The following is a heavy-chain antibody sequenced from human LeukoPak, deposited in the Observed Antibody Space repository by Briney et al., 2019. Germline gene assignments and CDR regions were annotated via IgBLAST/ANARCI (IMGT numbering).Heavy chain of an antibody. J-gene: IGHJ5*02. CDR1: GYTFTSYG. D-gene: IGHD3-10*01. CDR3: VRDGEGVAISVNFWFDP. V-gene: IGHV1-8*02. CDR2: MNPINGNT. Sequence: ASVKVSCKASGYTFTSYGISWVRQAPGQGLEWMGWMNPINGNTGYARKFQGRVTMTRDTSISTAYMELRSLTSEDTAIYYCVRDGEGVAISVNFWFDPWGQGTLVTVSS.